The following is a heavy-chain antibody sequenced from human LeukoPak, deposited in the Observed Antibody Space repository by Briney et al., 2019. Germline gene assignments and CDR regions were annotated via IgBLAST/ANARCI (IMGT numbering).Heavy chain of an antibody. CDR1: GYSFTSYW. V-gene: IGHV5-51*01. D-gene: IGHD3-3*02. CDR3: ASLSNPDAFDI. J-gene: IGHJ3*02. CDR2: IYSGNSDT. Sequence: GEFLKISCKGSGYSFTSYWIGWVRQMPGKGLEWRGVIYSGNSDTRYSPSFQGQVTISADKSISTAYLQWSSLKAAVTAMYYRASLSNPDAFDIWGQGKMVTVSS.